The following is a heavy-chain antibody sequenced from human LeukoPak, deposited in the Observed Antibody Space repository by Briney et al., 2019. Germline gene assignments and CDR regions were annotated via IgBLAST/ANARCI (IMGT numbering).Heavy chain of an antibody. D-gene: IGHD1-26*01. CDR1: GFTFSTYW. CDR3: ARDVGATEGAVVY. V-gene: IGHV4-4*02. Sequence: GSLRLSCAASGFTFSTYWMSWVRQPPGKGLEWLGEIYHSGSTNYNPSLKSRVTISVDKSKNQFSLKLSSVTAADTAVYYCARDVGATEGAVVYWGQGTLVTVSS. CDR2: IYHSGST. J-gene: IGHJ4*02.